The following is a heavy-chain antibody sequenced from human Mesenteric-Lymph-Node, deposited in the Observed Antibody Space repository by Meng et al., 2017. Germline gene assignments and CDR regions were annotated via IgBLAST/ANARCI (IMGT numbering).Heavy chain of an antibody. CDR1: GYTFTSYG. Sequence: QVRRVQSGAEVKKPGASVKVSCKASGYTFTSYGISWVRQAPGQGLEWMGWISAYNGNTNYAQKLQGRVTMTTDTSTSTAYMELRSLRSDDTAVYYCARNRPRGVATGANWFDPWGQGTLVTVSS. D-gene: IGHD5-12*01. V-gene: IGHV1-18*01. CDR2: ISAYNGNT. CDR3: ARNRPRGVATGANWFDP. J-gene: IGHJ5*02.